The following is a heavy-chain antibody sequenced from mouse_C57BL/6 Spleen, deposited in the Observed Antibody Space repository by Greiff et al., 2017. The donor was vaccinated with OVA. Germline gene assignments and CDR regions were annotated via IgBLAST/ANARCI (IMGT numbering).Heavy chain of an antibody. Sequence: QVQLQQSGAELVKPGASVKMSCKASGYTFTTYPIEWMKQNPGQSLEWIGNFHPYNDDTKYNEKFKGKATLTVEKSSSTVYLALSRLTSDDSAVYYCASMGTCYAMDYWGQGTSVTVSS. CDR3: ASMGTCYAMDY. CDR2: FHPYNDDT. CDR1: GYTFTTYP. J-gene: IGHJ4*01. D-gene: IGHD2-14*01. V-gene: IGHV1-47*01.